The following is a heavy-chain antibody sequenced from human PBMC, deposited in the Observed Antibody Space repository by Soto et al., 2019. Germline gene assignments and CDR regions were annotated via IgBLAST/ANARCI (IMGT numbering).Heavy chain of an antibody. J-gene: IGHJ2*01. CDR2: IFDSGST. CDR1: GGSISGGVHS. D-gene: IGHD2-2*01. Sequence: SETLSLTCTVSGGSISGGVHSWSWIRQPPGKGLEWIGHIFDSGSTYYNPSLKSRLTISVDTSKNQFSLRLSSVTAADTAVYYCAIEIMPLTNDWFFDLWGRGTLVTVSS. CDR3: AIEIMPLTNDWFFDL. V-gene: IGHV4-30-4*01.